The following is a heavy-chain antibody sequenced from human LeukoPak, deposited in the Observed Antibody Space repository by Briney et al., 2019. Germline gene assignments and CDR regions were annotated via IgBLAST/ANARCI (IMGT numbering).Heavy chain of an antibody. V-gene: IGHV3-11*04. Sequence: GGSLRLSCAASGFTFSDYYMSWIRQAPGKGLEWVSYISSSSSTIYYADSVKGRFTISRDNAKNSLYLQMNSLRPEDTAVYYCAQSTRGIAVAGFDYWGQGTLVTVSS. J-gene: IGHJ4*02. CDR3: AQSTRGIAVAGFDY. CDR2: ISSSSSTI. CDR1: GFTFSDYY. D-gene: IGHD6-19*01.